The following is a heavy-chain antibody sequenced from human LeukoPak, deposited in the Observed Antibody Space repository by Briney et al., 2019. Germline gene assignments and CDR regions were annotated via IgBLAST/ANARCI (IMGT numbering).Heavy chain of an antibody. Sequence: GASVKVSCKASGYTFTGYYMHWVRQAPGQGLEWMGWINPNSGGTNYAQKFQGRVTMTRDTSISTAYMELSRLRSDDTAVYYCARPSDDCGGDCYYRWGQGTLVTVSS. CDR1: GYTFTGYY. D-gene: IGHD2-21*02. J-gene: IGHJ4*02. CDR2: INPNSGGT. CDR3: ARPSDDCGGDCYYR. V-gene: IGHV1-2*02.